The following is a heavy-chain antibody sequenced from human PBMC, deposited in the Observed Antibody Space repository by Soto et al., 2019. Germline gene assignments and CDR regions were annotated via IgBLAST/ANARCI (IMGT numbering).Heavy chain of an antibody. D-gene: IGHD4-17*01. CDR2: IWFDGSNK. Sequence: VPLVESGGGVVQPGTSLRLSCAASGFSFSDYGMHWVRQAPGKGLEWVAVIWFDGSNKYYAESVKGRFTISRDNSKNAVDLQMDRLRADDTAVYYCARRRSTVTTAWFYHAMDVWGQGTTVTVSS. J-gene: IGHJ6*02. V-gene: IGHV3-33*01. CDR1: GFSFSDYG. CDR3: ARRRSTVTTAWFYHAMDV.